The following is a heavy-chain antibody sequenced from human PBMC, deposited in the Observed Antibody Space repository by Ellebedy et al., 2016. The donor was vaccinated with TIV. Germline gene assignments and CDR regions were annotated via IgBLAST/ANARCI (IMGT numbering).Heavy chain of an antibody. Sequence: ASVKVSXXTSGDTFGSYSITWVRQATGQGLEWMGWMNPSIGNTGYAQKFQGRVTMTRNTSISTAYMELSSLTSEDTAVYYCVRGKLIGDRGFYWGQGILVTVSS. V-gene: IGHV1-8*02. CDR3: VRGKLIGDRGFY. D-gene: IGHD7-27*01. CDR1: GDTFGSYS. J-gene: IGHJ4*02. CDR2: MNPSIGNT.